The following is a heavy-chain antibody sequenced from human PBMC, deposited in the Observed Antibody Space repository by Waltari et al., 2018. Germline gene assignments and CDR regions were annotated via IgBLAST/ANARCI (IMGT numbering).Heavy chain of an antibody. D-gene: IGHD5-18*01. V-gene: IGHV3-23*01. CDR2: ISGSSGST. J-gene: IGHJ4*02. Sequence: EVQLLESGGGLVQPGGSLRLSCAASGFTFSSYAMSWVRQAPGKGLGVVSAISGSSGSTCYADSVKGRCTISRDNSKNTLYLQMNSLRAEDTAVYYCAPAMGHYEFGYWGQGTLVTVSS. CDR1: GFTFSSYA. CDR3: APAMGHYEFGY.